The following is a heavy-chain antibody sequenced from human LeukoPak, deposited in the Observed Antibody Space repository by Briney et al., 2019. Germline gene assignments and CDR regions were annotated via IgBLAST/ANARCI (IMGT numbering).Heavy chain of an antibody. Sequence: SETLSLTCTVSGGSISNNYWSWIRQPPGKGLEWIGYIYYSGSTKYNPSLKSRVTISVDTSKNQFSLKLSSVTAADTAVYYCARALMVRGVVSFDPWGQGTLVTVSS. CDR3: ARALMVRGVVSFDP. V-gene: IGHV4-59*01. CDR2: IYYSGST. D-gene: IGHD3-10*01. CDR1: GGSISNNY. J-gene: IGHJ5*02.